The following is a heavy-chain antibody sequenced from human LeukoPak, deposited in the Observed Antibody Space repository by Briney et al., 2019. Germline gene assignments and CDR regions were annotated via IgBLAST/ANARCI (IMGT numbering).Heavy chain of an antibody. J-gene: IGHJ4*02. CDR1: GFTFSSYE. CDR3: ARVNAGTIAEGFDY. Sequence: GGSLRLSCAASGFTFSSYEMNWVRQAPGKGLEWVSYISSSGSTIYYADSVKGRFTISRDNAKNSLYLQMNSLRAEDTAVYYCARVNAGTIAEGFDYWGQGTLVTVSS. D-gene: IGHD1/OR15-1a*01. CDR2: ISSSGSTI. V-gene: IGHV3-48*03.